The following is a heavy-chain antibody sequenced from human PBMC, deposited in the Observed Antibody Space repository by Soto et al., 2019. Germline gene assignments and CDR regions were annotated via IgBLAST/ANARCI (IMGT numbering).Heavy chain of an antibody. V-gene: IGHV1-24*01. CDR1: GYTLTELS. CDR2: FDPEDGET. Sequence: ASVKVSCKVSGYTLTELSMHWVRQAPGKGLEWMGGFDPEDGETIYAQKFQGRVTMTEDTSTDTAYMELSSLRSEDTAVYYGASVLIGYGSGSSRRFDYWGQGTLVTVSS. J-gene: IGHJ4*02. D-gene: IGHD3-10*01. CDR3: ASVLIGYGSGSSRRFDY.